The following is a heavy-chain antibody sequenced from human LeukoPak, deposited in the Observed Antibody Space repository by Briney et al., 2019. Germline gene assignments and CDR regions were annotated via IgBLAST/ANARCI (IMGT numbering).Heavy chain of an antibody. V-gene: IGHV3-23*01. CDR2: TTGSGGNT. CDR3: AKAASSSWPSYYYGMDV. J-gene: IGHJ6*02. Sequence: GGSLRLSCAASGFIFSSYSMSWVRQAPGKGLEWVSVTTGSGGNTYYADSVKGRFTISKDYSKNTVYLQMSSLRVDDTAVYYCAKAASSSWPSYYYGMDVWGQGTTVTVSS. D-gene: IGHD6-13*01. CDR1: GFIFSSYS.